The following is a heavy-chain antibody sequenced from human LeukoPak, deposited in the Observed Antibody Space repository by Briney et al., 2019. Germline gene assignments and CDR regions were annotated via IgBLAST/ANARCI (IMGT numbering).Heavy chain of an antibody. CDR1: GFTFSSYA. J-gene: IGHJ6*02. V-gene: IGHV3-23*01. D-gene: IGHD6-13*01. CDR2: ISGSGGST. Sequence: PGGSLRLSCAASGFTFSSYAMSWVRQAPGKGLEWVSAISGSGGSTYYADSVKGRFTISRDNSKNTLYLQMNSLRAEDTAVYYCAKDAARVDYYHYGMDVWGQGTTVTVSS. CDR3: AKDAARVDYYHYGMDV.